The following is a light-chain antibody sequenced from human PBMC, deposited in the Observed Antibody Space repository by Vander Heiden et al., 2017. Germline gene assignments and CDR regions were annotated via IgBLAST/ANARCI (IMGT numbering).Light chain of an antibody. J-gene: IGLJ3*02. CDR3: GTWDSSLSVWV. CDR1: SSNIGNNY. Sequence: QSVSTQPLSVSAAPGQKVTISCSGSSSNIGNNYVSWYQQLPGTAPKLLIYENNKRPSGIPDRFSGSKSGTSATLGITGLQTGDEADYYCGTWDSSLSVWVFGGGTKLTVL. V-gene: IGLV1-51*02. CDR2: ENN.